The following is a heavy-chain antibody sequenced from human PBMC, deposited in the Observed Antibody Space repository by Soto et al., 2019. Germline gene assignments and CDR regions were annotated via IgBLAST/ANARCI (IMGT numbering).Heavy chain of an antibody. CDR2: IYWDDDK. Sequence: QITLKESGPTLVKPTQTLTLTCTFSGFSLSTSGVGVGWIRQPPGKALEWLALIYWDDDKRYSPSLKSRLTITKDTSKNQVVLTMTNMDPVDTATYYCARRRGDYVWDGWFDPWGQGTLVTVSS. CDR1: GFSLSTSGVG. V-gene: IGHV2-5*02. CDR3: ARRRGDYVWDGWFDP. J-gene: IGHJ5*02. D-gene: IGHD3-16*01.